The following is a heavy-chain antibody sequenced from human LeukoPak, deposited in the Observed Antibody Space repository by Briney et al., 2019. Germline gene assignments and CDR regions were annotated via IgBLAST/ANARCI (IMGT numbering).Heavy chain of an antibody. D-gene: IGHD3-10*01. V-gene: IGHV3-23*01. CDR2: ISPSGDIT. CDR1: GFTFSNHG. J-gene: IGHJ4*02. CDR3: AKDRGYYYGSGSYYVY. Sequence: GGTLRLSCAASGFTFSNHGMNWVRQAPGKGLEWVSGISPSGDITYYADSVKGRFTISRDNSKNMVYLQVISLTAEDTAIYYCAKDRGYYYGSGSYYVYWGQGTLVTVSS.